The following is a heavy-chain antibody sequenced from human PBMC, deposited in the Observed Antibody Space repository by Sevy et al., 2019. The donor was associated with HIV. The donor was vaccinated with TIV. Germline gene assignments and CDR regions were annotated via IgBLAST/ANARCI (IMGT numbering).Heavy chain of an antibody. CDR1: GGSISVNY. D-gene: IGHD5-12*01. CDR3: ARAPPVRSGYDSLNWFDP. CDR2: VYHTGST. V-gene: IGHV4-59*01. J-gene: IGHJ5*02. Sequence: SESLSLTCTVSGGSISVNYWSWIRQPPGKELEYIGYVYHTGSTNYNPSLKSRVTISVDTSNNQFSLKLTSVTAADTAVYYCARAPPVRSGYDSLNWFDPWGQGTLVTVSS.